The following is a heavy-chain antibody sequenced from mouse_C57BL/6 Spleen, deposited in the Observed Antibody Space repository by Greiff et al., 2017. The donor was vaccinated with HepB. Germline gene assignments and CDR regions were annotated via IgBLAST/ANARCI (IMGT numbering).Heavy chain of an antibody. CDR3: AREGNDYDGAWFAY. V-gene: IGHV1-42*01. CDR1: GYSFTGYY. CDR2: INPSTGGT. J-gene: IGHJ3*01. Sequence: VQLKQSGPELVKPGASVKISCKASGYSFTGYYMNWVKQSPEKSLEWIGEINPSTGGTTYNQKFKAKATLTVDKSSSTAYMQLKSLTSEDSAVYYCAREGNDYDGAWFAYWGQGTLVTVSA. D-gene: IGHD2-4*01.